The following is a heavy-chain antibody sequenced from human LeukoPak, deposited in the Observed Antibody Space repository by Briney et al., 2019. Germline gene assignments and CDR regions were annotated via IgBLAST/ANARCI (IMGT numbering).Heavy chain of an antibody. V-gene: IGHV1-46*01. CDR1: GYTFTSYY. Sequence: ASVKVSCKASGYTFTSYYMHWVRQAPGQGLEWTGIINPSGGSTSYAQKFQGRVTMTRDTSTSTVYMELSSLRSEDTAVYYCARVGGLYCGGDCYRFDYWGQGTLVTVSS. D-gene: IGHD2-21*02. CDR2: INPSGGST. J-gene: IGHJ4*02. CDR3: ARVGGLYCGGDCYRFDY.